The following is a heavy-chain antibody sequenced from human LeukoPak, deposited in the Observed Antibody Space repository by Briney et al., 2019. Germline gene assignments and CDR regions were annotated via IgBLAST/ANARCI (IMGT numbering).Heavy chain of an antibody. CDR2: IHPSGGL. D-gene: IGHD5-18*01. CDR3: SRGLDTRKLGS. J-gene: IGHJ4*02. CDR1: GASFSSGDQY. V-gene: IGHV4-30-4*08. Sequence: SETLSLTCTVSGASFSSGDQYWNWIRQSPGKGLEGIGGIHPSGGLYHNPSLESRFTISMDRSKIQFSRNLDHVAAAVTAVYFCSRGLDTRKLGSWGQGNPVTVSS.